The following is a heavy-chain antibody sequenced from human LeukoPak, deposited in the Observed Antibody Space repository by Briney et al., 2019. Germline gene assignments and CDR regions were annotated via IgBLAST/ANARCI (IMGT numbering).Heavy chain of an antibody. V-gene: IGHV4-59*08. Sequence: PSETLSLTCTVSGCTISNYYWSWIRQPPGKGLEWIGYIYYSGSTNYNPSLKSRVTISVDTSKNQFSLKLSSVTAADTAVYYCARGVSYYGSSGYYNEYFQHWGQGTLVTVSS. CDR3: ARGVSYYGSSGYYNEYFQH. CDR1: GCTISNYY. CDR2: IYYSGST. D-gene: IGHD3-22*01. J-gene: IGHJ1*01.